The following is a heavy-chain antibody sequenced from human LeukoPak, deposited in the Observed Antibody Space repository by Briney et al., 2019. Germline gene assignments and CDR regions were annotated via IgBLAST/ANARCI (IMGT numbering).Heavy chain of an antibody. CDR3: ASSTWYSSGPSF. J-gene: IGHJ3*01. D-gene: IGHD6-19*01. CDR1: GGSISSSSYY. Sequence: SETLSLTCTVSGGSISSSSYYWGWIRQPPGKGLEWIGSIYYSGSTYYNPSLKSRVTISVDTSKNQFSLKLNSVTAADTAVFYCASSTWYSSGPSFWGQGTMVTVSS. V-gene: IGHV4-39*07. CDR2: IYYSGST.